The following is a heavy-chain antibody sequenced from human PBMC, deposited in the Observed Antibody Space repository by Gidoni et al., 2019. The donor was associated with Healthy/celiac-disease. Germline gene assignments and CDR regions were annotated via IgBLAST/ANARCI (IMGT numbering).Heavy chain of an antibody. CDR3: ARDPGIDLTGVPAAKFAFDI. CDR1: GGSISSYY. J-gene: IGHJ3*02. D-gene: IGHD2-2*01. CDR2: IYYSGST. V-gene: IGHV4-59*01. Sequence: QVQLQESGPGLVKPSETLSLTCTVSGGSISSYYWSWIRQPPGKGLEWIGYIYYSGSTNYNPSLKSRVTISVDTSKNQCSLKLSSVTAADTAVYYCARDPGIDLTGVPAAKFAFDIWGQGTMVTVSS.